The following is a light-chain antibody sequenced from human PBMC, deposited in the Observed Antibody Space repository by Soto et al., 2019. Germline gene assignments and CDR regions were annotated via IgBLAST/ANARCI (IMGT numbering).Light chain of an antibody. CDR3: ASSTSDTSLYV. J-gene: IGLJ1*01. V-gene: IGLV2-14*01. CDR1: ISDVVTYNY. Sequence: QSALTHPASVSGSPGHSITISFTGTISDVVTYNYVSCYQQLPVKAPKLMIFEVTYRPSLISNRVSGSKSGNTASLTISGLQAEDEADYYCASSTSDTSLYVFGTGTKVTVL. CDR2: EVT.